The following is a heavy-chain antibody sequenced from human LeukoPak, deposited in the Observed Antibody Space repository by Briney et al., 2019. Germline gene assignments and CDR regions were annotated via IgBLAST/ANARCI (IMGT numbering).Heavy chain of an antibody. V-gene: IGHV3-48*02. Sequence: PGGSLRLSCATSGFTFSSYSMSWVRQAPGKGLEWVSYISSSGSTIYYAASVKGRFIISRDNARKSVSLQMNSLRDEDTAVYYCARTTVFDYWGQGTLVTVS. CDR1: GFTFSSYS. J-gene: IGHJ4*02. CDR3: ARTTVFDY. CDR2: ISSSGSTI. D-gene: IGHD1-14*01.